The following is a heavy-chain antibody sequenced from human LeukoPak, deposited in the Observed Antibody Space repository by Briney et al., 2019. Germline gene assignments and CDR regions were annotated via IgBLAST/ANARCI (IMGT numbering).Heavy chain of an antibody. J-gene: IGHJ4*02. Sequence: GGSLRLSCAASEFTFSSYEMNWVRQAPGKGLERFSYISSSGDTIYYADSVKGRFTISRDNAKNSLYLQMNSLRAEDTAVYYCARVGFREYYFDYWGQGTLVTVSS. V-gene: IGHV3-48*03. CDR1: EFTFSSYE. CDR3: ARVGFREYYFDY. D-gene: IGHD3-10*01. CDR2: ISSSGDTI.